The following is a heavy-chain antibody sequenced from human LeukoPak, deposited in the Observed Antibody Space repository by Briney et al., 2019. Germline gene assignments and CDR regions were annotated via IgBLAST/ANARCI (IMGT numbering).Heavy chain of an antibody. CDR1: GFTFSIYA. CDR2: ISGSGGST. V-gene: IGHV3-23*01. CDR3: AKSGYRDSSGYYYPLCPDY. D-gene: IGHD3-22*01. Sequence: GGSLRLSCAASGFTFSIYAMSRVRQAPGKGLEWVSAISGSGGSTYYADSVKGRFTISRDNSKNTLYLQMNSLRAEDTAVYYCAKSGYRDSSGYYYPLCPDYWGQGTLVTVSS. J-gene: IGHJ4*02.